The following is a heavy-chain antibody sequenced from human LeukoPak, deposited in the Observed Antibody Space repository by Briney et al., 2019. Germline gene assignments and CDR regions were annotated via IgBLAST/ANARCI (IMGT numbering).Heavy chain of an antibody. CDR2: IYYSGST. D-gene: IGHD6-19*01. V-gene: IGHV4-39*01. J-gene: IGHJ4*02. CDR3: ARQVVAVAGTGYFDY. Sequence: SETLSFTCTGSGGSSRSSSYYWGWIRQPPGKGLEWIGSIYYSGSTYYNASLKSRGTISVDTSKNQFSLKLNSVTAADTAVYFCARQVVAVAGTGYFDYWGQGTLVTVSS. CDR1: GGSSRSSSYY.